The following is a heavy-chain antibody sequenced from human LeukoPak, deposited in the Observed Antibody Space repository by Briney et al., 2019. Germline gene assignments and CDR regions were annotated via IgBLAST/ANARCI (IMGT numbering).Heavy chain of an antibody. Sequence: GGSLRLSCAASGFTFSSYSMNWVRQAPGKGLEWVSSISSSSSYIYYADSVKGRFTISRDNAKNSLYLQMNSPRAEDTAVYYCARERGSIAAAGTPYFDSWGQGTLVTVSS. V-gene: IGHV3-21*01. D-gene: IGHD6-13*01. CDR2: ISSSSSYI. CDR3: ARERGSIAAAGTPYFDS. CDR1: GFTFSSYS. J-gene: IGHJ4*02.